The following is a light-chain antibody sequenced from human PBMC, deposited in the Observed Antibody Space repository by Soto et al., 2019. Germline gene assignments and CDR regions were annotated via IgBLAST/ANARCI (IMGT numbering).Light chain of an antibody. V-gene: IGLV1-44*01. CDR3: ATWDDSLNARWV. Sequence: QSVLTQPPSASGTPGQRVTISCSGSRCNIGNNAFSWYQQFPGTAPKLLIYNNNHRPSGVPDRFSGSKSGTSAYLAISGLQSEDDADYYCATWDDSLNARWVFGGGTKVTVL. CDR2: NNN. J-gene: IGLJ3*02. CDR1: RCNIGNNA.